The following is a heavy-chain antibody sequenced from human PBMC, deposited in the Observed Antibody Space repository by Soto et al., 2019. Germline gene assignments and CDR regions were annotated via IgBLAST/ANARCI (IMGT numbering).Heavy chain of an antibody. J-gene: IGHJ5*02. V-gene: IGHV4-31*03. D-gene: IGHD6-13*01. CDR2: IYYSGST. CDR3: ARAKKGIAAAENWFDP. CDR1: GGSISSGGYY. Sequence: QVQLQESGPGLVKPSQTLSLTCTVSGGSISSGGYYWSWIRQHPEKGLEWIGYIYYSGSTYYNPSLKSRVTISVDTSKNQFSLKLSSVTAADTAVYYCARAKKGIAAAENWFDPWGQGTLVTVSS.